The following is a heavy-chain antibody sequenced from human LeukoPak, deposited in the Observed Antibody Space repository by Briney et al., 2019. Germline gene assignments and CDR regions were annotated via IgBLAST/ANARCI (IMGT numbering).Heavy chain of an antibody. CDR2: ISGSRGST. CDR3: ANWDGPYSSGWYDY. J-gene: IGHJ4*02. D-gene: IGHD6-19*01. Sequence: HPGGSLRLSCAASGFTFSSYAMSWVRQAPGKGLEWVSAISGSRGSTYYADSVKGRFTISRDNSKNTLYLQMNSLRAEDTAVYYCANWDGPYSSGWYDYWGQGTLVIVSS. V-gene: IGHV3-23*01. CDR1: GFTFSSYA.